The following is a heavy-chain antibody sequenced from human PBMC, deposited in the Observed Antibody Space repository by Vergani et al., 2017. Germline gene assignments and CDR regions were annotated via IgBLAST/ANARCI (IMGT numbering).Heavy chain of an antibody. CDR2: INHSGST. D-gene: IGHD6-6*01. CDR3: ARGYPLRDSSSGAEPFDY. Sequence: QVQLQQWGAGLLKPSETLSLTCAVYGGSFSGYYWSWIRQPPGKGLEWIGEINHSGSTNYNPSRKSRGTISVDTAKNQFSQKLSSVTAADTAVYYCARGYPLRDSSSGAEPFDYWGQGTLVTVSS. V-gene: IGHV4-34*01. CDR1: GGSFSGYY. J-gene: IGHJ4*02.